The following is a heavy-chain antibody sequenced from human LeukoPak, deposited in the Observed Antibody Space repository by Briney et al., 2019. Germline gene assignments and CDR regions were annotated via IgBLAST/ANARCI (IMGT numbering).Heavy chain of an antibody. V-gene: IGHV3-21*01. CDR2: ISSSSSYI. CDR3: ARDPSTMPFDY. D-gene: IGHD2-2*01. J-gene: IGHJ4*02. CDR1: GFTFSSYS. Sequence: PGGSLRLSCAASGFTFSSYSMNWVRQAPGKGLEWVSSISSSSSYIYCADSVKGRFTISRDNAKNSLYLQMNSLRAEDTAVYYCARDPSTMPFDYWGQGTLVTVSS.